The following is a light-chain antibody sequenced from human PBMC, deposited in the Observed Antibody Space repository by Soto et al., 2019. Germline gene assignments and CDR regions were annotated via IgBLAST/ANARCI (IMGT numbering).Light chain of an antibody. J-gene: IGLJ1*01. CDR1: SSDVGGYNS. V-gene: IGLV2-14*01. Sequence: QSVLTQPASVSGSPGQSITISCFGTSSDVGGYNSASWHQQHPGKAPKLMIYDVSNRPSGVSNRFSGSKSGNTASLTISGLPSEDEADYYCSSYTSSNTYVFGTGTKLTVL. CDR3: SSYTSSNTYV. CDR2: DVS.